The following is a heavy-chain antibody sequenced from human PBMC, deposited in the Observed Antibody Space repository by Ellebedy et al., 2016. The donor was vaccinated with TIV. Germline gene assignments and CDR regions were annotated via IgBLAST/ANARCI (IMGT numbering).Heavy chain of an antibody. D-gene: IGHD5-12*01. V-gene: IGHV1-69*13. Sequence: ASVKVSCXASGGTFSSYAISWVRQAPGQGLEWMGGIIPIFGTANYAQKFQGRVTITAGESTSTAYMELSSLRSEDTAVYYCARGAAVATIRLYYYYGMDVWGQGTTVTVSS. CDR2: IIPIFGTA. CDR1: GGTFSSYA. CDR3: ARGAAVATIRLYYYYGMDV. J-gene: IGHJ6*02.